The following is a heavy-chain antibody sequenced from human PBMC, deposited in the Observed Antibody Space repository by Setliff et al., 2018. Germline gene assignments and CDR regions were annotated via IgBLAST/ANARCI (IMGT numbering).Heavy chain of an antibody. CDR2: INHSGSA. J-gene: IGHJ6*03. CDR3: ARVAGAKVNYMDV. CDR1: DDSISSRHYY. Sequence: KASETLSLTCTVSDDSISSRHYYWIWIRQPPGKGLEWIGEINHSGSANYNPSLKSRVTMSVDTSKNQISLKVSSVTAADTAVYYCARVAGAKVNYMDVWGKGTTVTVSS. V-gene: IGHV4-39*07. D-gene: IGHD1-26*01.